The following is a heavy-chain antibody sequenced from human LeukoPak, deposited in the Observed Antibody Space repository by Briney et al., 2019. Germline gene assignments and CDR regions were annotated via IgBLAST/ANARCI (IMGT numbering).Heavy chain of an antibody. J-gene: IGHJ6*02. CDR1: GFIFGTHS. CDR2: ISYDGRNK. Sequence: PGGSLRLSCAASGFIFGTHSMFWVRQAPGKGLEWVAVISYDGRNKYYADSVKGRFTISRDNSKNTVYLQMDSLRAEDTAVYYCAKDRITMIVVVPFYGMDVWGQGTTVTVSS. CDR3: AKDRITMIVVVPFYGMDV. D-gene: IGHD3-22*01. V-gene: IGHV3-30*04.